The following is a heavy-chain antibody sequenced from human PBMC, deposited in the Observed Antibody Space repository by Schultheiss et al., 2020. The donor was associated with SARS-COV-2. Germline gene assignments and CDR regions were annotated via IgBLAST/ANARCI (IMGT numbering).Heavy chain of an antibody. J-gene: IGHJ4*02. CDR3: AAAKDGYNSPPFDY. D-gene: IGHD5-24*01. Sequence: GGSLRLSCKASGFTFTSSAMQWVRQARGQRLEWIGWIVVGSGNTNYAQKFQERVTITRDMSTSTAYMELSSLRSEDTAVYYCAAAKDGYNSPPFDYWGQGTLVTVSS. CDR2: IVVGSGNT. CDR1: GFTFTSSA. V-gene: IGHV1-58*02.